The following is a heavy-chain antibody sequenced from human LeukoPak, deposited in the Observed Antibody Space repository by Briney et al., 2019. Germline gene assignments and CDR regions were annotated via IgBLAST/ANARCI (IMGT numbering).Heavy chain of an antibody. D-gene: IGHD5-12*01. CDR1: GFTFSGYV. J-gene: IGHJ4*02. CDR2: ILYDGSNQ. CDR3: AKDRGRPREATTLSYFDY. V-gene: IGHV3-33*06. Sequence: GRSLRLSCAASGFTFSGYVMHWVRQAPGKGLEWVAVILYDGSNQYYADSVKGRFTISRDNSKNTLYLQMNSLRAEDTAVYYCAKDRGRPREATTLSYFDYWGQGTLVTVSS.